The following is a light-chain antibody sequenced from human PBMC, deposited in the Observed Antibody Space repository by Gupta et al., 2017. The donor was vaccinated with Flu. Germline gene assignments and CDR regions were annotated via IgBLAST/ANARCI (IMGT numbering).Light chain of an antibody. CDR3: QVWDTASDHWL. CDR2: DDD. V-gene: IGLV3-21*02. J-gene: IGLJ3*02. CDR1: NIGSET. Sequence: SFILTQPPSVSVAPGQTASIACGGNNIGSETVHWYQQKPGQAPVLVLYDDDFRPSGIPEQFSGSNSGNTATLTIRRVEAGDEADYYCQVWDTASDHWLFGAGTTLTVV.